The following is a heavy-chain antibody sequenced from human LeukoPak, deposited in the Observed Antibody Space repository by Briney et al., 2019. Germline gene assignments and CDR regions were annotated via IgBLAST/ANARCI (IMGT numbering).Heavy chain of an antibody. V-gene: IGHV3-7*03. CDR1: GFSFSSYY. J-gene: IGHJ5*02. D-gene: IGHD5-12*01. CDR3: AKDSGYDLRSGYNWFDP. CDR2: INPDGGER. Sequence: PGGSLRLSCAASGFSFSSYYMSWVRQAPGKGLEWVALINPDGGERYYVDSVKGRFTISRDNAKNSLYQQMNSLRAEDTALYYCAKDSGYDLRSGYNWFDPWGQGTLVTVSS.